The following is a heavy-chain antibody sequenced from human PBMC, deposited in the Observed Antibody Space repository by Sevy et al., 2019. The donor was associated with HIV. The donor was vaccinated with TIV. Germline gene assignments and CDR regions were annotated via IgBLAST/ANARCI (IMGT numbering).Heavy chain of an antibody. CDR3: ARLYSGSYLYYFDY. J-gene: IGHJ4*02. CDR2: IYTSGST. Sequence: SETLSLTCTVSGGSISSYYWSWIRQPAGKGLEWIGRIYTSGSTNYNPSLKCRVTMSVDTSKNQFSLKLSSVTAADTAVYYCARLYSGSYLYYFDYWGQGTLVTVSS. CDR1: GGSISSYY. D-gene: IGHD1-26*01. V-gene: IGHV4-4*07.